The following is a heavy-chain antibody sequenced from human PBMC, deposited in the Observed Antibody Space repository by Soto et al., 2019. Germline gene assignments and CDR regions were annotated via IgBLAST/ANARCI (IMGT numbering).Heavy chain of an antibody. J-gene: IGHJ6*02. CDR3: ARERNYDFWSGYPSTYYYGMDV. Sequence: SETLSLTCTVSGGSISSGDYYWSWIRQPPGKGLEWIGYIYYSGSTYYNPSLKSRVTISVDTSKNQFSLKLSSVTAADTAVYYCARERNYDFWSGYPSTYYYGMDVWGQGTTVTVS. D-gene: IGHD3-3*01. V-gene: IGHV4-30-4*01. CDR2: IYYSGST. CDR1: GGSISSGDYY.